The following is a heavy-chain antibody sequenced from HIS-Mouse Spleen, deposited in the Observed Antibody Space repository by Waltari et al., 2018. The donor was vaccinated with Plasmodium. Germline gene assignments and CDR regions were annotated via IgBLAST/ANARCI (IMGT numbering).Heavy chain of an antibody. Sequence: QVQLQESGPGLVKPSQTLSLTCTVSGGSISSGGYYWSWIRQHPGKGLEWIGYIDYSGSTYYNPSLKSRVTISVDTSKNQFSLKLSSVTAADTAVYYCARSIAATVTFYFDYWGQGTLVTVSS. D-gene: IGHD6-13*01. J-gene: IGHJ4*02. CDR2: IDYSGST. CDR1: GGSISSGGYY. V-gene: IGHV4-31*03. CDR3: ARSIAATVTFYFDY.